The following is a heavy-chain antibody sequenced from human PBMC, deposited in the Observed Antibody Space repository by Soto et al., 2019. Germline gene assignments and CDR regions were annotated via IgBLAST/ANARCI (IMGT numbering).Heavy chain of an antibody. J-gene: IGHJ5*02. CDR1: GYTFTSYG. Sequence: ASVKVSCKASGYTFTSYGISWVRQAPGQGLEWMGWISAYNGNTNYAQKLQGRVTMTTDTSTSTAYMELRSLRSDDTAVYYCARGRRGYSYGPEGGWLDTWGQGTLGNVSS. D-gene: IGHD5-18*01. CDR2: ISAYNGNT. V-gene: IGHV1-18*04. CDR3: ARGRRGYSYGPEGGWLDT.